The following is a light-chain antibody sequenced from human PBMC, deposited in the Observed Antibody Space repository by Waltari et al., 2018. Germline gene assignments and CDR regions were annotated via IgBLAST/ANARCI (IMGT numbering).Light chain of an antibody. CDR3: QQYTSYSPYT. CDR2: KAS. Sequence: DIQMTQSPSTLSASVGDRVPIPCRASQSISSWLAWYQQKPGKAPKLLIYKASTLESGVPSRFSGSGSGTEFTLTISSLQPDDFVTYYCQQYTSYSPYTFGQGTKLEIK. J-gene: IGKJ2*01. CDR1: QSISSW. V-gene: IGKV1-5*03.